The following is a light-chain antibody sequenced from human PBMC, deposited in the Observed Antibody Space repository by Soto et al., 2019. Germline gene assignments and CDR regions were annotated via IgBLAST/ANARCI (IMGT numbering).Light chain of an antibody. J-gene: IGLJ3*02. CDR1: SSNIGSNI. CDR3: SAWDASLGAIL. Sequence: QSVLRQPPSASGTPGQTVTISCSGRSSNIGSNIVNWYQQLPGTAPKLLIYNDDHRPSGVADRFSGSKSGTSASLAISGLQSEDEADYYCSAWDASLGAILFGGGTKVTVL. CDR2: NDD. V-gene: IGLV1-44*01.